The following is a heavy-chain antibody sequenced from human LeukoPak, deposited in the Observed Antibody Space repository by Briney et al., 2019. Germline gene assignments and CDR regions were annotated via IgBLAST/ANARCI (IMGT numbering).Heavy chain of an antibody. J-gene: IGHJ6*03. CDR2: ISWNSGSI. Sequence: PGRSQRLSCAASGFTIDDYAMHWVRQAPGKGLEWVSGISWNSGSIGYADSVKGRFTISRDNAKISLYLQMNSLRAEDTALYYCATIGGGDYYYYYYMDVWGKGTTVTVSS. CDR1: GFTIDDYA. D-gene: IGHD2-21*02. V-gene: IGHV3-9*01. CDR3: ATIGGGDYYYYYYMDV.